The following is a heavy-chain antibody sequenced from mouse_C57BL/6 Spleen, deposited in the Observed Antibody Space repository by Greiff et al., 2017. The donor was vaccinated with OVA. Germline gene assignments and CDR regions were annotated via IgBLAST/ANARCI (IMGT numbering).Heavy chain of an antibody. CDR1: GYTFTSYW. CDR3: ARGWDGTYFDY. V-gene: IGHV1-52*01. Sequence: QVQLQQPGAELVRPGSSVKLSCKASGYTFTSYWMHWVKQRPIQGLEWIGNIDPSDSETHYNQKFKDKATLTVDKSSSTAYMQLSSLTSEDSAVYYCARGWDGTYFDYWGQGTTLTVSS. J-gene: IGHJ2*01. CDR2: IDPSDSET. D-gene: IGHD4-1*01.